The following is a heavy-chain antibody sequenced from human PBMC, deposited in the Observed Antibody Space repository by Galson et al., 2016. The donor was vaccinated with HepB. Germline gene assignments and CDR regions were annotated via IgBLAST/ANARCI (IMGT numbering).Heavy chain of an antibody. V-gene: IGHV3-30*18. Sequence: SLRLSCAASGFTFSSYGMHWVRQAPGKGLEWVAVISYDGSNKYYADSVKGRFTISRDNSKNTLYLQMNGLRAEDTAVYYCAKVPDRIVGDAFDIWGQGTMVTVSS. CDR1: GFTFSSYG. J-gene: IGHJ3*02. CDR3: AKVPDRIVGDAFDI. D-gene: IGHD2/OR15-2a*01. CDR2: ISYDGSNK.